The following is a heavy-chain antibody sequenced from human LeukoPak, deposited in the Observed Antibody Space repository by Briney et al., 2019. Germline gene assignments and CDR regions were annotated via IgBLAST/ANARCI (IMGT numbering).Heavy chain of an antibody. CDR3: ATYYYASGSSD. CDR2: ISTHSTYT. J-gene: IGHJ4*02. D-gene: IGHD3-10*01. CDR1: GFIFSDYS. V-gene: IGHV3-11*03. Sequence: GGSLRLSCAASGFIFSDYSMSWIRQAPGKGLEWVSYISTHSTYTHYADSVRGRFTISRDNAKNLLYLQMNSLRAEDTAVYYCATYYYASGSSDWGQGTLVTVSS.